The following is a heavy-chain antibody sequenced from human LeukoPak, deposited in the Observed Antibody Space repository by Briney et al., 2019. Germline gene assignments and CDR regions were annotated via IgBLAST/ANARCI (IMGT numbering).Heavy chain of an antibody. V-gene: IGHV7-4-1*02. CDR1: GYTFTSYA. CDR2: INTNTGNP. Sequence: ASVKVSCKASGYTFTSYAMNWVRQAPGQGLEWMGWINTNTGNPTYAQGFTGRFVFSLDTSVSTAYLQISSLKAEDTAVYYCARVISHSGYDPSDYWGQGTLVTVSS. J-gene: IGHJ4*02. D-gene: IGHD5-12*01. CDR3: ARVISHSGYDPSDY.